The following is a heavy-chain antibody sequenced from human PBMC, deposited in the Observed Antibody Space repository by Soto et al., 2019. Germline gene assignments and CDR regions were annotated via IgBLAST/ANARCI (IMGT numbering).Heavy chain of an antibody. CDR3: ARDRTRFGAVDGFDP. V-gene: IGHV1-18*01. CDR1: GYTFTSYD. D-gene: IGHD3-3*01. J-gene: IGHJ5*02. CDR2: ISAYNGNT. Sequence: ASVKVSCKASGYTFTSYDINWVRQATGQGLEWMGWISAYNGNTNYAQKLQGRVTMTTDTSTSTAYMELRSLRSDDTAVYYCARDRTRFGAVDGFDPWGQGTLVTVSS.